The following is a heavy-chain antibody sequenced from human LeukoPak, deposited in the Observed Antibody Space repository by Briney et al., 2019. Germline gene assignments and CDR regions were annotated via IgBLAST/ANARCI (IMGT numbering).Heavy chain of an antibody. CDR3: MRDYMGWFDP. Sequence: GRSLRLSCVASGFSLSNFQMYWVRQAPGKGLEWVSIISLDGSTEFYADSVKGRFTISRDTASNTMHLEMNNLRIEDTAVYYCMRDYMGWFDPWGQGSLVTVSS. D-gene: IGHD3-10*01. CDR2: ISLDGSTE. CDR1: GFSLSNFQ. J-gene: IGHJ5*02. V-gene: IGHV3-30-3*01.